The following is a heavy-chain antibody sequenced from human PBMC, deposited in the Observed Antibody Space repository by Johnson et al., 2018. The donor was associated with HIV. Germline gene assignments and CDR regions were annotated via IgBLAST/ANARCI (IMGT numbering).Heavy chain of an antibody. Sequence: VQLVESGGGLVEPGRSLRLSCAFDDYVMHWVRQAPGMGPECVSGFTWSGDSTGYADSVKGRFTISRDNAKSSLYLRMNRLRAEDTALYYCACLVGTTGRNDGFDIWGQGTMVTVSS. CDR1: FDDYV. J-gene: IGHJ3*02. CDR2: FTWSGDST. V-gene: IGHV3-20*04. CDR3: ACLVGTTGRNDGFDI. D-gene: IGHD1-26*01.